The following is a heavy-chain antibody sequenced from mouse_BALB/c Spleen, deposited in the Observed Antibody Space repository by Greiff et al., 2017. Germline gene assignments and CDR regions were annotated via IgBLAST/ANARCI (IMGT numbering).Heavy chain of an antibody. CDR2: IDPYNGGS. CDR1: GYSFTDYN. J-gene: IGHJ3*01. D-gene: IGHD2-5*01. Sequence: VQLQQSGPELVKPGASVNVSCKASGYSFTDYNMYWVKQHHGKSLEWIGYIDPYNGGSSYNQKFKGKATLTVNKTSSTAFMHLNSLTSEDSAVYYGARGRGRNYVAGFAYWGQGTLVTVSA. V-gene: IGHV1S135*01. CDR3: ARGRGRNYVAGFAY.